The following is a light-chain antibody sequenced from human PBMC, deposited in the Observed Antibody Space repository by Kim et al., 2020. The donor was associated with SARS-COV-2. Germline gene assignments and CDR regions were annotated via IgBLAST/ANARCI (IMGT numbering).Light chain of an antibody. Sequence: PGESATLSCRASQSVRSNLAWYQQRPGQAPRLLIYGASTRVTGVPDRFSGGGSGTEFTLTISSLQSEDFALYYCQQYNNWPPELTFGGGTKVEIK. CDR1: QSVRSN. V-gene: IGKV3-15*01. CDR2: GAS. J-gene: IGKJ4*01. CDR3: QQYNNWPPELT.